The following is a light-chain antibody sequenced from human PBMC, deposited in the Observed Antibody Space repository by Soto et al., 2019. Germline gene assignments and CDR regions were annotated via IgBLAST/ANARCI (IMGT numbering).Light chain of an antibody. CDR3: QQYGSLPLT. CDR2: DVS. CDR1: QSVSTY. V-gene: IGKV3-20*01. J-gene: IGKJ4*01. Sequence: IVLTQSPATLSLSPGERATLSCRASQSVSTYLAWYQQKSGQAPRLLIYDVSKRATGIPDRFSGSGSGTDFTLSISRLEPEDFAVYYCQQYGSLPLTFGGGTKVDIK.